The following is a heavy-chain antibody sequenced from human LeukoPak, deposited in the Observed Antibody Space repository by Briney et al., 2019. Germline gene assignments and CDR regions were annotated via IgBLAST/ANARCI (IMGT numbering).Heavy chain of an antibody. V-gene: IGHV3-21*04. CDR2: VSFGSSYI. D-gene: IGHD4-17*01. Sequence: PGGSLRLSCAASRFTFRDYTMNWVRQSPGKRLQCVSYVSFGSSYISYADSLKGRFTISRDDAKSSVYLEMTSLRAEDTAVYYCARASTEYAVTDGFDTWGPGTLVTVSS. J-gene: IGHJ5*02. CDR1: RFTFRDYT. CDR3: ARASTEYAVTDGFDT.